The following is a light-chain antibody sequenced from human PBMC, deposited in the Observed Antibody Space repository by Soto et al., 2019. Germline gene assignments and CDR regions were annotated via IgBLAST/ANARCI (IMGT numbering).Light chain of an antibody. CDR2: AAS. V-gene: IGKV1-39*01. CDR1: QSISSY. CDR3: QQSYSTPIS. Sequence: DIQMTQSPSCLSASVGDRVTITCLASQSISSYLNWHQQKPGKAPKLLISAASSLQSEVPSRFSGSGSGTDFTLTISSLQPEDFATYYCQQSYSTPISFGQGTRLEIK. J-gene: IGKJ5*01.